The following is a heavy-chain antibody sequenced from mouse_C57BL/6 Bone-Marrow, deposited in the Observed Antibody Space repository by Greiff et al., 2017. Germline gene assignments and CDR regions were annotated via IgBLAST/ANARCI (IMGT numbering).Heavy chain of an antibody. Sequence: EVKVEESGPSLVKPSQTLSLTCSVTGDSITSGYWNWIRKFPGNKLEYMGYISSSGSTYDNPSRKSRISITRDTSKNQYYLQLNSVTTEDTATYDCARESYGKSFAYWGQGTLVTVSA. D-gene: IGHD2-1*01. CDR1: GDSITSGY. CDR2: ISSSGST. CDR3: ARESYGKSFAY. V-gene: IGHV3-8*02. J-gene: IGHJ3*01.